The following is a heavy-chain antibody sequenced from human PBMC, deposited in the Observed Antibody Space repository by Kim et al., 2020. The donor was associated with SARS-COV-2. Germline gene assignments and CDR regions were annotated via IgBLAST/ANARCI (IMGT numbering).Heavy chain of an antibody. D-gene: IGHD2-2*01. CDR2: INGFNGNT. Sequence: ASVKVSCKPSGYTFTSYAMHWVRQAPGRRLEWMGWINGFNGNTKYSEKFQGRVNITRDTSATSASMELSSLGSEDTAVYYCARSVGGVAAAGYYYYG. J-gene: IGHJ6*01. CDR3: ARSVGGVAAAGYYYYG. V-gene: IGHV1-3*01. CDR1: GYTFTSYA.